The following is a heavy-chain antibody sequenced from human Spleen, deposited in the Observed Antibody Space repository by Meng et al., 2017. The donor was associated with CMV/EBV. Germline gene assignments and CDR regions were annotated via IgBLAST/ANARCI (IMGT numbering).Heavy chain of an antibody. CDR1: GYPFHSYD. J-gene: IGHJ4*02. CDR3: ARNPASTGNFDY. D-gene: IGHD2-2*01. Sequence: SCKPSGYPFHSYDLNWVRQATGLGLGWMGWMSPISGNTGYAQSFQGRVVITRNISMSTAYMELSSLRSEDTAVYYCARNPASTGNFDYWGQGTLVTVSS. V-gene: IGHV1-8*03. CDR2: MSPISGNT.